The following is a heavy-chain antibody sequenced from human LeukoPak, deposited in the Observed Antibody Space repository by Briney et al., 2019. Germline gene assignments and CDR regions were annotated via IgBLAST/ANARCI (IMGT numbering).Heavy chain of an antibody. CDR1: GGSISSGDYY. V-gene: IGHV4-61*08. CDR2: VYYSGTT. CDR3: ARRATGIHALDH. J-gene: IGHJ3*01. Sequence: SQTLSLTCTVSGGSISSGDYYWTWIRQPPGKGLEWIGYVYYSGTTIYNPSLKSRVTISADTAKTQFSLNLSSVTAADTAVYYCARRATGIHALDHWGQGTMVTVSS. D-gene: IGHD7-27*01.